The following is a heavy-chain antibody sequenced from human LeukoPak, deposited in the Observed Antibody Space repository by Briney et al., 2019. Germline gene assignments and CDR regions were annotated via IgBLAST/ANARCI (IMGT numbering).Heavy chain of an antibody. D-gene: IGHD4-17*01. V-gene: IGHV4-30-4*01. CDR2: IYYSGST. CDR3: ARTHYGDFLFDY. Sequence: PSETLSLTCTVSGGSISSGDYYWSWIRQPPGKGLEWIGYIYYSGSTYYNPSLKSRVTISVDTSKNQFSLKLSSVTAADTAVYYCARTHYGDFLFDYWGQGTLVTVSS. CDR1: GGSISSGDYY. J-gene: IGHJ4*02.